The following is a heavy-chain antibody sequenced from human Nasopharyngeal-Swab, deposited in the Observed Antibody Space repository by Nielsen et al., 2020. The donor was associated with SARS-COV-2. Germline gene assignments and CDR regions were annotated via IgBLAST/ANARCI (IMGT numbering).Heavy chain of an antibody. V-gene: IGHV4-34*01. CDR2: INHSGST. J-gene: IGHJ6*03. CDR3: ARTRYSYGFFTTGRGGYMDV. CDR1: GGPFSGYY. D-gene: IGHD5-18*01. Sequence: SETLSLTCAVYGGPFSGYYWSWIRQPPGKGLEWIGEINHSGSTNYNPSLKSRVTISVDTSKNQFSLKLSSVTAADTAVYYCARTRYSYGFFTTGRGGYMDVWGKGTTVTVSS.